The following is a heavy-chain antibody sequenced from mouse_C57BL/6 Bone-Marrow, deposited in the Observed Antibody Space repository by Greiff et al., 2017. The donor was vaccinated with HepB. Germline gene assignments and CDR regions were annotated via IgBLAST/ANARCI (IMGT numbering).Heavy chain of an antibody. J-gene: IGHJ2*01. CDR3: TPYALYFDY. CDR2: IDPENGDT. D-gene: IGHD6-5*01. V-gene: IGHV14-4*01. Sequence: EVQLQESGAELVRPGASVKLSCTASGFNIKDDYMHWVKQRPEQGLEWIGWIDPENGDTEYASKFQGKATITADTSSNTAYLQLSSLTSEDTAVYYCTPYALYFDYWGQGTTLTVSS. CDR1: GFNIKDDY.